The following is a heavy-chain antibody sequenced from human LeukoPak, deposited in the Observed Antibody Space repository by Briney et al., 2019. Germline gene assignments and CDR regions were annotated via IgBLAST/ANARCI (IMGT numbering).Heavy chain of an antibody. CDR3: ARLLYYYDSSPSPAFDI. CDR2: IYYSGST. D-gene: IGHD3-22*01. Sequence: TSETLSLTCTVSGGSISSSSYYWGWIRQPPGKGLEWIGSIYYSGSTYYNPSLKSRVTISVDTSKNQFSLKLSSVTAADTAVYYCARLLYYYDSSPSPAFDIWGQGTMVTVSS. J-gene: IGHJ3*02. V-gene: IGHV4-39*01. CDR1: GGSISSSSYY.